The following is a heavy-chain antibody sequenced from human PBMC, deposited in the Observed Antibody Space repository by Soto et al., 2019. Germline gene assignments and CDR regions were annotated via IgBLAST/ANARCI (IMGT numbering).Heavy chain of an antibody. V-gene: IGHV4-31*03. Sequence: QVQLQESGPGLVKPSQTLSLICTLSGGSISRGVYDWSWTLQHPGKGLEWIGYIFDSESTYYNPSLKGRVTISVDTSKSQFSLKLSSVTAADTAVYYCAIYDSSGSRGFQHWGQGTLVTVSS. CDR1: GGSISRGVYD. CDR3: AIYDSSGSRGFQH. J-gene: IGHJ1*01. D-gene: IGHD3-22*01. CDR2: IFDSEST.